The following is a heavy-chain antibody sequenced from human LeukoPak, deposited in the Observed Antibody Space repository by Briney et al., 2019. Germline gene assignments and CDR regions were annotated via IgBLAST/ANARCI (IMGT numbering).Heavy chain of an antibody. D-gene: IGHD3-22*01. Sequence: GRSLRLSCAASGFTFSSYAMHWVRQAPGKGLEWVAVISYDGSNKYYADSVKGRFTISRDNSKNTLYLQMNSLRAEDTAVYYCAREDYYDSSGYFSHWGQGTLVTVSS. V-gene: IGHV3-30*01. CDR2: ISYDGSNK. CDR1: GFTFSSYA. J-gene: IGHJ4*02. CDR3: AREDYYDSSGYFSH.